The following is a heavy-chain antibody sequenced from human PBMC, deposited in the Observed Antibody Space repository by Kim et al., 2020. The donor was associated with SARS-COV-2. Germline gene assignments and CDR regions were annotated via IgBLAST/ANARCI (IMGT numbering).Heavy chain of an antibody. J-gene: IGHJ4*02. CDR1: GGSFSGYY. CDR2: INHSGST. Sequence: SETLSLTCAVYGGSFSGYYWSWIRQPPGKGLEWIGEINHSGSTNYNPSLKSRVTISVDTSKNQFSLKLSSVTAADTAVYYCARAYDSSGYYYGHWGQGTLVTVSS. CDR3: ARAYDSSGYYYGH. D-gene: IGHD3-22*01. V-gene: IGHV4-34*01.